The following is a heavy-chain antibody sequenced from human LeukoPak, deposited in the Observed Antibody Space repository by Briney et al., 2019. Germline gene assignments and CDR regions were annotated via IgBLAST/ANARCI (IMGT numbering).Heavy chain of an antibody. Sequence: ASVKVSCKASGNTFTAYYMYWVRQAPGKGLEWMGWINPNSGGTKSAQTFQGRVTMTRDTSISTAYMELSRLISGDTAVYYCARAGYYATSGPDYWGQGTLVTVSS. J-gene: IGHJ4*02. CDR2: INPNSGGT. CDR3: ARAGYYATSGPDY. CDR1: GNTFTAYY. V-gene: IGHV1-2*02. D-gene: IGHD3-22*01.